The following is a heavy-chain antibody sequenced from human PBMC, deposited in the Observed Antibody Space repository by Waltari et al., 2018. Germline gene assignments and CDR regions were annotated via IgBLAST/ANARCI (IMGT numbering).Heavy chain of an antibody. CDR2: IGYDGRNK. CDR1: GFTFSSYG. Sequence: QVQLVESGGGVVQPGGSLRLSCAASGFTFSSYGMHWVRQAPGKGLEWVAFIGYDGRNKYYEDSVKGRFTISRDNSKNTLYLQMNSLRAEDTAVYYCAKGPGQLASYRGQGTLVTVSS. CDR3: AKGPGQLASY. J-gene: IGHJ4*02. V-gene: IGHV3-30*02. D-gene: IGHD6-6*01.